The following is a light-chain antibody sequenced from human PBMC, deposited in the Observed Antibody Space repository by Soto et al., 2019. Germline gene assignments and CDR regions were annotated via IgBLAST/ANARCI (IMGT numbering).Light chain of an antibody. V-gene: IGKV1-39*01. CDR1: ESIARH. Sequence: DIQMTQSPSSLSASVGDRVTITCRASESIARHLNWYQQKPGKAPNLLIYAASSLQTGVPSRFRGGGSGKDFTLTINNRQPEDFATYYCQQTYSTLSNTFGQGTRLEIK. J-gene: IGKJ5*01. CDR2: AAS. CDR3: QQTYSTLSNT.